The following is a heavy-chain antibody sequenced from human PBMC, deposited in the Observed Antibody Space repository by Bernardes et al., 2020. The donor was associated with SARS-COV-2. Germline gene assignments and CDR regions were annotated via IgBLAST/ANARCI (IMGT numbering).Heavy chain of an antibody. J-gene: IGHJ2*01. Sequence: LRLSCAASGFTLSSYAIHWVRQAPGKGLEWMAVIWYDGSKEYYADSVKGRFTVSRDTSKNTAYLEMNSLTAEDTALYYCASALAAAGTWYFDLWGRGTQVTVSS. V-gene: IGHV3-33*08. CDR3: ASALAAAGTWYFDL. CDR1: GFTLSSYA. CDR2: IWYDGSKE. D-gene: IGHD6-13*01.